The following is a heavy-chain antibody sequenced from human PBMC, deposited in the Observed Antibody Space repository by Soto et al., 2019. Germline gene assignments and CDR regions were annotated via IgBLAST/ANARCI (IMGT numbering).Heavy chain of an antibody. D-gene: IGHD2-15*01. CDR3: AKDHGYCSGGTCYTSPMDV. CDR2: ISGSGGST. Sequence: VQLLESGGGLVQPGGSLRLSCAASGFTFSSYAMSWVRQAPGKGLEWVAVISGSGGSTYYADSVRGRFTISRDNSKNTLYLQMNSLRAEDTAVYYCAKDHGYCSGGTCYTSPMDVWGKGTTVTVSS. V-gene: IGHV3-23*01. CDR1: GFTFSSYA. J-gene: IGHJ6*03.